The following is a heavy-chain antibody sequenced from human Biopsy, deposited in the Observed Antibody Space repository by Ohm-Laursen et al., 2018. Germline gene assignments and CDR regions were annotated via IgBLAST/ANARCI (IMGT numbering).Heavy chain of an antibody. CDR2: IYTSGSP. Sequence: GTLSLTCTVSGDSINNYYWSWIRRPAGKGLEWIGRIYTSGSPNYNLSLESRVTMSVDTSKNQFSLNLRSVTAADTAVYYCARGTGRYYVYGAFDIWGQGAVVTVSS. D-gene: IGHD1-26*01. J-gene: IGHJ3*02. CDR1: GDSINNYY. V-gene: IGHV4-4*07. CDR3: ARGTGRYYVYGAFDI.